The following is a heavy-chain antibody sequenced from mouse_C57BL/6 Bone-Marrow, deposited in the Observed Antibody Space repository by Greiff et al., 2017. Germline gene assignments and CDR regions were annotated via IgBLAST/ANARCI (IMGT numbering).Heavy chain of an antibody. D-gene: IGHD2-1*01. CDR1: GFTFSDYY. CDR3: AREAHYGNYFYWYFDV. CDR2: INYDGSST. J-gene: IGHJ1*03. Sequence: EVKLVESEGGLVQPGSSMKLSCTASGFTFSDYYMAWVRQVPEKGLEWVANINYDGSSTYYLASLKSRFIISRDNAKNILYLQMSSLKSEDTATYYCAREAHYGNYFYWYFDVWGTGTTVTVSS. V-gene: IGHV5-16*01.